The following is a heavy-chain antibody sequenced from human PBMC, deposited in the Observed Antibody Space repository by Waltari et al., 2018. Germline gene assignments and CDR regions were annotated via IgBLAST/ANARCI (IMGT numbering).Heavy chain of an antibody. Sequence: QVQLQQWGAGLLRPSETLSLSCGVQGDTISGYYWSWIRQAPGKGRQWIGQVHHRVTTNYNPSLKNRLNISGDRSKNQIYLRLTSVTAADTGVYYCARGGGFSGHDSHYFDFWGQGDLVTVSS. CDR3: ARGGGFSGHDSHYFDF. CDR2: VHHRVTT. V-gene: IGHV4-34*01. CDR1: GDTISGYY. J-gene: IGHJ4*02. D-gene: IGHD5-12*01.